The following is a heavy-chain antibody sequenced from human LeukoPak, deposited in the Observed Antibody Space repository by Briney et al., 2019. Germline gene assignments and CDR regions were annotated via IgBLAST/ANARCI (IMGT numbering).Heavy chain of an antibody. Sequence: PSETLSLTCTVSGGSIDSYYCSWIRQPPGKGLEWIGEIHPSGIFYHNPSLMSRVTISIDTSKSQFSLRLTSVTAADTAFYYCARGRDRSKTGDHWGQGSLVTVSS. CDR2: IHPSGIF. J-gene: IGHJ4*02. CDR1: GGSIDSYY. CDR3: ARGRDRSKTGDH. D-gene: IGHD5-24*01. V-gene: IGHV4-34*01.